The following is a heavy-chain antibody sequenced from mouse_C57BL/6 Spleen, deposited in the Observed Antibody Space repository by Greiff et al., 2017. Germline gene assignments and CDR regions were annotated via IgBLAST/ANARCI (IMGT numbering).Heavy chain of an antibody. Sequence: VQLQQSGPVLVKPGASVKMSCKASGYTFTDYYMNWVKQSHGKSLEWIGVINPYNGGTSYNQKFKGKATLTVDKSSSTAYMELNSLTSEDSAVYYCARGYGAFYFDYWGQGTTLTVSS. D-gene: IGHD2-2*01. V-gene: IGHV1-19*01. J-gene: IGHJ2*01. CDR3: ARGYGAFYFDY. CDR1: GYTFTDYY. CDR2: INPYNGGT.